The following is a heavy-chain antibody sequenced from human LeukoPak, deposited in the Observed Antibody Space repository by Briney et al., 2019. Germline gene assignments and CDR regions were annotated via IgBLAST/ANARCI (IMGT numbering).Heavy chain of an antibody. CDR3: ASIIAAAGTGNYYYYYMDV. CDR1: GYTFTGYY. V-gene: IGHV1-2*06. J-gene: IGHJ6*03. D-gene: IGHD6-13*01. Sequence: ASVKVSCKASGYTFTGYYMHWVRQAPGQGLEWMGRINPNSGGTNYAQKFQGRVTMTRDTSISTAYMELSRLRSDDTAVYYCASIIAAAGTGNYYYYYMDVWGKGTTVTVSS. CDR2: INPNSGGT.